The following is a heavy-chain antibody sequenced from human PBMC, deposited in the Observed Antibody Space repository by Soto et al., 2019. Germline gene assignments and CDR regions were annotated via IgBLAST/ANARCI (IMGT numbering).Heavy chain of an antibody. V-gene: IGHV4-59*01. CDR3: ASGASPRDY. CDR1: GGSISSYY. Sequence: SETLSLTCTVSGGSISSYYWSWIRQPPGKGLGWIGYIYYSGSTNYNPSLKSRVTISVDTSKNQFSLKLSSVTAADTAVYYCASGASPRDYWGQGTLVTVSS. CDR2: IYYSGST. J-gene: IGHJ4*02.